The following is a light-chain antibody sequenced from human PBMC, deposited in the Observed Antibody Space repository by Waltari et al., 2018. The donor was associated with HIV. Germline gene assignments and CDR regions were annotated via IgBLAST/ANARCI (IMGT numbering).Light chain of an antibody. CDR2: DST. Sequence: QSVFTQPPSVSAAPGQKVTISCSGSSSNIWRTYVSWYQQRPAAAPKLVSYDSTYRAAWIADRFTGSEAGTTAPLRRIGVQTGDEADHYCGTWDSSLGGWVFGGGSKLAVL. V-gene: IGLV1-51*01. CDR3: GTWDSSLGGWV. CDR1: SSNIWRTY. J-gene: IGLJ3*02.